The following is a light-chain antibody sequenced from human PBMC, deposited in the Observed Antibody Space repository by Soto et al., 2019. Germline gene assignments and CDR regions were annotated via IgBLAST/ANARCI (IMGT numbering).Light chain of an antibody. CDR1: QTISDSY. CDR2: GTS. CDR3: QQYGSTPWT. V-gene: IGKV3-20*01. J-gene: IGKJ1*01. Sequence: ETVLTQSPGSLALSPGDRATLSCRASQTISDSYLAWYRQKPGQAPRLLLYGTSNRATGIPDRFSGSGSGTDFTLTITRLEPEDFAVYYCQQYGSTPWTFGQGTKVEIK.